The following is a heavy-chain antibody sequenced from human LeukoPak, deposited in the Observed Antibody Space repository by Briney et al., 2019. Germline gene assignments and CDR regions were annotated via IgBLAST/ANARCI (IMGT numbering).Heavy chain of an antibody. J-gene: IGHJ4*02. CDR1: GGSISSSSYY. CDR2: IYYSGST. CDR3: ARDGYSWDDFDY. V-gene: IGHV4-39*07. Sequence: MASETLSLICTVSGGSISSSSYYWGWIRQPPGKGLEWIGSIYYSGSTYYNPSLKSRVTMSVDTSKNQFSLKLSSVTAADTAVYYCARDGYSWDDFDYWGQGTLVTVSS. D-gene: IGHD5-12*01.